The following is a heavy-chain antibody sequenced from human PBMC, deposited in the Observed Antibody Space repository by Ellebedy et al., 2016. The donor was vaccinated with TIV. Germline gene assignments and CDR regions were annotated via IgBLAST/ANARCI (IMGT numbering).Heavy chain of an antibody. V-gene: IGHV4-34*01. CDR3: ARALGLIAVAGTAYYYGMDV. Sequence: GSLRLSCTVYGGSFSGYYWSWIRQPPGKGLEWIGEINHSGSTNYNPSLKSRVTISVDTSKNQFSLKLSSVTAADTAVYYCARALGLIAVAGTAYYYGMDVWGQGTTVTVSS. D-gene: IGHD6-19*01. CDR2: INHSGST. J-gene: IGHJ6*02. CDR1: GGSFSGYY.